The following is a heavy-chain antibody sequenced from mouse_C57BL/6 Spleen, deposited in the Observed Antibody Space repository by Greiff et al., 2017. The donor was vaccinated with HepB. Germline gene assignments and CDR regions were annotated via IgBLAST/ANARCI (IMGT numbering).Heavy chain of an antibody. V-gene: IGHV1-15*01. J-gene: IGHJ2*01. CDR2: IDPETGGT. D-gene: IGHD1-1*01. CDR3: TREGGFTTVVATDY. CDR1: GYTFTDYE. Sequence: VHLVESGAELVRPGASVTLSCKASGYTFTDYEMHWVKQTPVHGLEWIGAIDPETGGTAYNQKFKGKAILTADKSSSTAYMELRSLTSEDSAVYYCTREGGFTTVVATDYWGQGTTLTVSS.